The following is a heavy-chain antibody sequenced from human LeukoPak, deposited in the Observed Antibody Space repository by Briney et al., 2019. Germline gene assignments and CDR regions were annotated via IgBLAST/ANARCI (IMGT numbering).Heavy chain of an antibody. Sequence: SETLSLTCAVCVGSLSGYYWSWIRQPPGKGREWIGEINHSGSTNYNPSLKSRVTISVDTSKNQFSLKLRSVTAADTAVYYCARAGGSSSCDYWGQGTLVTVSS. CDR1: VGSLSGYY. D-gene: IGHD6-13*01. CDR2: INHSGST. J-gene: IGHJ4*02. V-gene: IGHV4-34*01. CDR3: ARAGGSSSCDY.